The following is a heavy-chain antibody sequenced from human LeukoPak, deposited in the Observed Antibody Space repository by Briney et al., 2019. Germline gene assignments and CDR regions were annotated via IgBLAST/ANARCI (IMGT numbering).Heavy chain of an antibody. D-gene: IGHD3-22*01. V-gene: IGHV1-69*05. CDR1: GGTFSSYA. CDR2: IIPIFGTA. J-gene: IGHJ4*02. Sequence: SVKVSCKASGGTFSSYAISWVRQAPGQGLEWMGRIIPIFGTANYAQKFQCRVTITTDESTSTAYMELSSLRSEDTAVYYCASAYYYDSSGTYWGQGTLVTVSS. CDR3: ASAYYYDSSGTY.